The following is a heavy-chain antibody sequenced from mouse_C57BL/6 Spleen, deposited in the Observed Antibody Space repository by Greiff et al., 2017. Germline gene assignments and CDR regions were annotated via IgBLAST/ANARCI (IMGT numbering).Heavy chain of an antibody. Sequence: VHVKQSGPVLVKPGASVKMSCKASGYTFTDYYMNWVKQSHGKSLEWIGVINPYNGGTSYNQKFKGKATLTVDKSSSTAYMELNSLTSEDSAVYYCARYSNYDDWYFDVWGTGTTVTVSS. CDR1: GYTFTDYY. CDR3: ARYSNYDDWYFDV. J-gene: IGHJ1*03. D-gene: IGHD2-5*01. CDR2: INPYNGGT. V-gene: IGHV1-19*01.